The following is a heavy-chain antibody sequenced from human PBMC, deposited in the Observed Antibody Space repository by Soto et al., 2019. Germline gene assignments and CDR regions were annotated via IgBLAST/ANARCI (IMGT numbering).Heavy chain of an antibody. Sequence: ASVKVSFKASGYTFTSYGVSWVRQAPGQGLEWMGWISAYNGNTNYAQKLQGRVTMTTDTSTSTAYMELRSLRSDDTAVYYCERVKAYCTSTSCQDYWGQGALVTVSS. CDR3: ERVKAYCTSTSCQDY. CDR2: ISAYNGNT. D-gene: IGHD2-2*01. CDR1: GYTFTSYG. V-gene: IGHV1-18*01. J-gene: IGHJ4*02.